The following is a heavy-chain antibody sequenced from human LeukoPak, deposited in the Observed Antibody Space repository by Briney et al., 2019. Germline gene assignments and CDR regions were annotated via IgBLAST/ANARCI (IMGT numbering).Heavy chain of an antibody. CDR2: ISDDGSNK. CDR3: ATLSGYDWDY. CDR1: GFTFSNAW. J-gene: IGHJ4*02. D-gene: IGHD5-12*01. V-gene: IGHV3-30*03. Sequence: PGGSLRLSCAASGFTFSNAWMNWVRQAPGKGLEWVVVISDDGSNKYYADSVKGRFSISRDNSKNTLYLQMNSLRAEDTAVYYCATLSGYDWDYWGQGTLVTVSS.